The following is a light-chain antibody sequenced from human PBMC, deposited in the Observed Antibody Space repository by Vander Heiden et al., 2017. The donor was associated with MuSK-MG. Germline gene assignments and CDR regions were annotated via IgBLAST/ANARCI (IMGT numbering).Light chain of an antibody. CDR3: SSYTNSTAVI. Sequence: QSALTLPAPVSRTLGQSITISCTGASNDVGGFNYVSWYQQNPGKAPKLIIFEVSNRPSGISDRFSGSKSGNTASLTISGLQAEDEADYYCSSYTNSTAVIFGGGTKLTVL. V-gene: IGLV2-14*01. J-gene: IGLJ2*01. CDR1: SNDVGGFNY. CDR2: EVS.